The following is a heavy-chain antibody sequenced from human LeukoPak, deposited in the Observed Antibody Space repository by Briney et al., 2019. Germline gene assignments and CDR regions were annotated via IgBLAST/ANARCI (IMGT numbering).Heavy chain of an antibody. V-gene: IGHV4-61*02. Sequence: PSETLSLTCTVSGGSISSGSYYWSWIRQPAGKGLEWIGRIYTSGSTNYNPSLKSRVTISVDTSNNQFFLKLSSVTAADTAVYYCARDFSLAGIAAAGTYNWFDPWGQGTLVTVSS. CDR2: IYTSGST. CDR1: GGSISSGSYY. D-gene: IGHD6-13*01. CDR3: ARDFSLAGIAAAGTYNWFDP. J-gene: IGHJ5*02.